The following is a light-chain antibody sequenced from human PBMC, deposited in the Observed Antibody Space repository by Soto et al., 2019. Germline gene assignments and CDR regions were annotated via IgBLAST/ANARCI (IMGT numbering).Light chain of an antibody. Sequence: DVQMTQSPSTLAASVGDRVTITCRASENIKNWLAWYQQTPGKAPKVLISDASRLETGVPSRFSGSGYGTDFTLTITSLQTDDFATYNCQQYDVHPKTSGQGTTV. J-gene: IGKJ1*01. CDR2: DAS. CDR1: ENIKNW. CDR3: QQYDVHPKT. V-gene: IGKV1-5*01.